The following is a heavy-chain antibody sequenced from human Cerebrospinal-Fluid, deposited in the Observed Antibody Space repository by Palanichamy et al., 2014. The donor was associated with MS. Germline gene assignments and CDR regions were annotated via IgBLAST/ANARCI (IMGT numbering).Heavy chain of an antibody. CDR1: GGPFSGYY. CDR2: IDHSGTT. CDR3: ARESSDSSGFDLYYYYGLDV. Sequence: QVQLQQWGAGLLKPSETLSLTCAVYGGPFSGYYWIWIRQPPGKGLEWIGEIDHSGTTNYNPSLKSRVTISVDTSKKQFSLNLSSVTAADTAVYFCARESSDSSGFDLYYYYGLDVWGHGTTVTVSS. D-gene: IGHD3-22*01. J-gene: IGHJ6*02. V-gene: IGHV4-34*01.